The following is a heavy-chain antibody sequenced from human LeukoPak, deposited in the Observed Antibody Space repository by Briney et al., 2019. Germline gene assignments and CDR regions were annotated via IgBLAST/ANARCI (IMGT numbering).Heavy chain of an antibody. D-gene: IGHD1-26*01. Sequence: PTASVKVSCKASGYTFTGYYIHWVRQAPGQGLEWMGWINPNSGGTNYAQKFQGRVTMTRDTSISTAYMELSRLRSDDTAVYYCASKSAREWELLHWDYWGQGTLVTVSS. V-gene: IGHV1-2*02. CDR3: ASKSAREWELLHWDY. J-gene: IGHJ4*02. CDR2: INPNSGGT. CDR1: GYTFTGYY.